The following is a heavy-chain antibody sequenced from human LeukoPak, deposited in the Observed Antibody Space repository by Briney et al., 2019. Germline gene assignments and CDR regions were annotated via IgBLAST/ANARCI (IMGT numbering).Heavy chain of an antibody. Sequence: ASVKVSCKASGYTFTGYYMHWVRQAPGQGLEWMGWINPNSGGTNYAQKFQGWVTMTRDTSISTACMELSRLRSDDTAVYYCARDPGSMVRGVRGTGFDYWGQGALVTVSS. D-gene: IGHD3-10*01. CDR1: GYTFTGYY. CDR2: INPNSGGT. V-gene: IGHV1-2*04. J-gene: IGHJ4*02. CDR3: ARDPGSMVRGVRGTGFDY.